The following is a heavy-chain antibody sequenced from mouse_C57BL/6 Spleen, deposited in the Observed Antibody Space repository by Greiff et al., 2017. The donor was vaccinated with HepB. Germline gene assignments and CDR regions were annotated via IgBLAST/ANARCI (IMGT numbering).Heavy chain of an antibody. Sequence: QVHVKQPGTELVKPGASVKLSCKASGYTFTSYWMHWVKQRPGQGLEWIGNINPSNGGTNYNEKFKSKATLTVDKSSSTAYMQLSSLTSEDSAVYYCARSYDYDEGYWYFDVWGTGTTVTVSS. CDR1: GYTFTSYW. V-gene: IGHV1-53*01. J-gene: IGHJ1*03. CDR3: ARSYDYDEGYWYFDV. CDR2: INPSNGGT. D-gene: IGHD2-4*01.